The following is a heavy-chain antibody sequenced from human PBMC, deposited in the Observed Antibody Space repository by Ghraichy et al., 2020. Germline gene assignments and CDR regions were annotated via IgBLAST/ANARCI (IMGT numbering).Heavy chain of an antibody. CDR3: ARDYNMVYSSSWYPPNYYGMDD. Sequence: LSLTCAASGFTFSSYWMSWVRQAPGKGLEWVANIKQDGSEKYYVDSVKGRFTISRDNAKNSLYLQMNSLRAEDTAVYYCARDYNMVYSSSWYPPNYYGMDDWGQGTTVTVSS. D-gene: IGHD6-13*01. J-gene: IGHJ6*02. CDR2: IKQDGSEK. V-gene: IGHV3-7*01. CDR1: GFTFSSYW.